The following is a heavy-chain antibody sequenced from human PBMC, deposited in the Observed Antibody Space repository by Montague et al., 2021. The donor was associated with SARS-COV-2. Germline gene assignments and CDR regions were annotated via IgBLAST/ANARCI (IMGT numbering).Heavy chain of an antibody. J-gene: IGHJ4*02. D-gene: IGHD3-3*01. CDR2: RYQNGAT. V-gene: IGHV4-38-2*02. CDR1: GFSISSGYY. Sequence: SETLSLTSSFSGFSISSGYYWGWIRQTPGKGLEWIGSRYQNGATYYSPSLKRPVTILLDTSKNQFSLSLTSVTAADTAVYYCARSGVGIFDFSYFDSWGQGSLVIVSS. CDR3: ARSGVGIFDFSYFDS.